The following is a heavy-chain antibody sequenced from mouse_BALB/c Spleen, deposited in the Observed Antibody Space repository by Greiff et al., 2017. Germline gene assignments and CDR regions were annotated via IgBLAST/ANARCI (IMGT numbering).Heavy chain of an antibody. V-gene: IGHV5-4*02. CDR3: ARDEGYGSSYNYYAMDY. D-gene: IGHD1-1*01. CDR2: ISDGGSYT. Sequence: DVQLVESGGGLVKPGGSLKLSCAASGFTFSDYYMYWVRQTPEKRLEWVATISDGGSYTYYPDSVKGRFTISRDNAKNNLYLQMSSLKSEDTAMYYCARDEGYGSSYNYYAMDYWGQGTSVTVSS. J-gene: IGHJ4*01. CDR1: GFTFSDYY.